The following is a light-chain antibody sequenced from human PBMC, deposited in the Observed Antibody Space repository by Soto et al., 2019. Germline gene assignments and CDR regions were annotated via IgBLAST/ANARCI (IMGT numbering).Light chain of an antibody. V-gene: IGKV1-9*01. CDR2: TAS. Sequence: DIHLTQSPSFLSASVGDGITISCRASQDISSYLAWYQQEPGKAPKLLIHTASTLQGGVPSRFSGSGAGTEFTLTLNGLQPEDFATYYCQQRHSYPITFGQGTRLEIK. CDR3: QQRHSYPIT. J-gene: IGKJ5*01. CDR1: QDISSY.